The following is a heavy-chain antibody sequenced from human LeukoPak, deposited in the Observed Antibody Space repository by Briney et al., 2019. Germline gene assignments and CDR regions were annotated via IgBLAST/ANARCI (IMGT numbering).Heavy chain of an antibody. Sequence: WASVKVSCKASGYTFTGYYMHWVQQAPGQGLEWMGWINPNSGGTNYAQKFQGRVTMTRDTSISTAYMELSRLRSDDTAVYYCAREGSSGTLLYYWGQGTLVTVSS. CDR1: GYTFTGYY. V-gene: IGHV1-2*02. J-gene: IGHJ4*02. CDR3: AREGSSGTLLYY. CDR2: INPNSGGT. D-gene: IGHD6-6*01.